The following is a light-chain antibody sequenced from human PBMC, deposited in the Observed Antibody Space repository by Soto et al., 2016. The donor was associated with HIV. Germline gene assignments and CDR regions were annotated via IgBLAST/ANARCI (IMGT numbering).Light chain of an antibody. V-gene: IGLV3-21*03. CDR1: NIGSES. J-gene: IGLJ2*01. CDR3: QVWDSGDDHVL. Sequence: SYELTQPPSVSVAPGKTARITCGGNNIGSESVHWYQQKPGQAPVLVVYDDSDRPSGIPARFSGSNSGSTATLTITGVEAGDEADYYCQVWDSGDDHVLFGGGTKLTVL. CDR2: DDS.